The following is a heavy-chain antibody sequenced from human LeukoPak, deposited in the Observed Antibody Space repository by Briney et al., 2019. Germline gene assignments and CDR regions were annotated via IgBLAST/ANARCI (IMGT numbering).Heavy chain of an antibody. CDR2: IYTSGST. CDR3: ARGDFWSGSPLDY. D-gene: IGHD3-3*01. J-gene: IGHJ4*02. V-gene: IGHV4-61*02. CDR1: GGSISSGSYY. Sequence: PSETLSLTCTVSGGSISSGSYYWSWIRQPAGKGLEWIGRIYTSGSTNYNPSLKSRVTISVDTSKNQFSLKLSSVTAADTAVYYCARGDFWSGSPLDYWGQGTLVTVSS.